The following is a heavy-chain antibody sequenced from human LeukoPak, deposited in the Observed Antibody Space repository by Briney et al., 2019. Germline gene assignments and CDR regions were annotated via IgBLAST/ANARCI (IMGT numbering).Heavy chain of an antibody. J-gene: IGHJ4*02. CDR1: GVSVSSGSNY. V-gene: IGHV4-39*01. CDR3: AKQTGSGLFILP. D-gene: IGHD3/OR15-3a*01. CDR2: IYSSGST. Sequence: SETRSLTCSVSGVSVSSGSNYWGWIRQPPGKTLEWIGSIYSSGSTHYNASLKSRVTISIDTSKNQFSLKLTSVTAADTAVYYCAKQTGSGLFILPGGQGTLVTVSS.